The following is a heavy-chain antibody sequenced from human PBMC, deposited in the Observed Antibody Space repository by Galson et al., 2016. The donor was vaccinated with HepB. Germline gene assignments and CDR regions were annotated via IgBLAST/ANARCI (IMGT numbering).Heavy chain of an antibody. CDR1: GFTFGDYT. J-gene: IGHJ5*02. Sequence: SLRLSCAASGFTFGDYTMHWVRLAPGKGLEWVSGITYVGVRYYADSVKGRFTISRDDSSGQVFLEMHSLRGEDTALYYCAKHWIRTHDLWGQGTLVTVSS. CDR3: AKHWIRTHDL. V-gene: IGHV3-23*01. D-gene: IGHD1-14*01. CDR2: ITYVGVR.